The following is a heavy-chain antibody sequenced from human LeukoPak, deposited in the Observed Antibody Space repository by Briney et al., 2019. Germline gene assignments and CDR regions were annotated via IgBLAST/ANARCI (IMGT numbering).Heavy chain of an antibody. Sequence: GGSLRLSCAASGLNFSSYSVKGVRRAPGKGLEGVSYISSSSSTIYYADSVKGRFTISRDNAKNSLYLHMHSLRAEATAVYYCARSHDSSRYYFDYWGQGTLVTVSS. D-gene: IGHD3-22*01. J-gene: IGHJ4*02. V-gene: IGHV3-48*04. CDR1: GLNFSSYS. CDR3: ARSHDSSRYYFDY. CDR2: ISSSSSTI.